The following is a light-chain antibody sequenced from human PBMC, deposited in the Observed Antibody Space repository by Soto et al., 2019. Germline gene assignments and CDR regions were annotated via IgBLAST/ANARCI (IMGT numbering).Light chain of an antibody. CDR1: QSVSSN. CDR3: QQYNNWPFT. CDR2: GAS. V-gene: IGKV3-15*01. Sequence: EIVMTQSPAPLSVSPGARATLSCRASQSVSSNLAWYQQKPGQAPRLLIYGASTRATGIPARFSGSGSGTEFTLTISSLQSEDFAVYYCQQYNNWPFTFGGGTKVEIK. J-gene: IGKJ4*01.